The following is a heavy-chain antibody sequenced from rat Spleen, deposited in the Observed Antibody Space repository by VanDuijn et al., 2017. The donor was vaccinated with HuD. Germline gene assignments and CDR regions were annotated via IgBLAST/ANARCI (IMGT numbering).Heavy chain of an antibody. CDR1: GYSITSNY. J-gene: IGHJ4*01. Sequence: EVQLQESGPGLVKPSQSLSLTCSVTGYSITSNYWGWIRKFPGNKMEWIGHISYSGSTSYNPSLKSRISITRDTTKNQFFLQLNSVTTDDTATYSCARYNNYYVMDAWGQGASVTVSS. CDR2: ISYSGST. D-gene: IGHD1-10*01. V-gene: IGHV3-1*01. CDR3: ARYNNYYVMDA.